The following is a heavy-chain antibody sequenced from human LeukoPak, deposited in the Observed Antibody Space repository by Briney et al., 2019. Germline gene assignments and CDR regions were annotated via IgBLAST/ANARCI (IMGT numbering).Heavy chain of an antibody. CDR2: IKQDGSEK. D-gene: IGHD2-15*01. J-gene: IGHJ4*02. CDR3: ARVVGYCSGGSCYARQVFDY. Sequence: GRSLRLSCAASGFIFSSHAMHWVRQAPGKGLEWVANIKQDGSEKYYVDSVKGRFTISRDNAKNSLYLQMNSLRAEDTAVYYCARVVGYCSGGSCYARQVFDYWGQGTLVTVSS. V-gene: IGHV3-7*01. CDR1: GFIFSSHA.